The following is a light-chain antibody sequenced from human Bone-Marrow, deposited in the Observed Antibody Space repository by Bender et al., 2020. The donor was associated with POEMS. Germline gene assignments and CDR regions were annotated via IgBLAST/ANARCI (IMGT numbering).Light chain of an antibody. CDR2: YDD. CDR1: SSNIGNHG. V-gene: IGLV1-36*01. CDR3: SAWDGSLCGWV. Sequence: QSVVTQPPSLSEAPRQRVTISCSGSSSNIGNHGVNWYQQLPGEAPKLLIYYDDLLTLGVSDRFSASKSGTPASLAISELQSEDEALYYCSAWDGSLCGWVFGGGTKLTVL. J-gene: IGLJ3*02.